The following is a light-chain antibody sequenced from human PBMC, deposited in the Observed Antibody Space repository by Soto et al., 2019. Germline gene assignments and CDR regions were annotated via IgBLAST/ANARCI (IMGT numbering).Light chain of an antibody. V-gene: IGKV1-6*01. CDR1: RDVGSD. J-gene: IGKJ1*01. Sequence: QMTQSPSSLSASVGEKIIITFRASRDVGSDLSWYQQKPGQAPKLLIYAASNLYTGVPSRFSGSRSGTEFTLTISSLQPEDLASYYCLQDYGDSWTFGQGTKVDIK. CDR3: LQDYGDSWT. CDR2: AAS.